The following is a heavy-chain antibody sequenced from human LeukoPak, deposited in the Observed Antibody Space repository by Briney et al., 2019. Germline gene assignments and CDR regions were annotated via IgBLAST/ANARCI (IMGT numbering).Heavy chain of an antibody. D-gene: IGHD1-26*01. V-gene: IGHV3-23*01. CDR2: VSGGGGDT. CDR1: GFTFSSYA. Sequence: GGSLRLPCAASGFTFSSYAMSWVRQAPGKGLEWVSAVSGGGGDTYFADSVKGRFTLSRDNSKNTLHLQMNSLRAEDTAVYYCVKDKGGSLGRPFDYWGQGTLVTVSS. J-gene: IGHJ4*02. CDR3: VKDKGGSLGRPFDY.